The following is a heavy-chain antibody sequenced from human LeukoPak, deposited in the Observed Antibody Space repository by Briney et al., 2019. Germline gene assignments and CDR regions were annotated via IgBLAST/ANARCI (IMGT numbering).Heavy chain of an antibody. D-gene: IGHD2-2*01. CDR2: ISSSSSTI. V-gene: IGHV3-48*01. J-gene: IGHJ4*02. CDR1: GFTLSSYS. Sequence: GGSLRLSCAASGFTLSSYSMNWVRQAPGKGLEWVSYISSSSSTIYYADSVKGRFTISRDNAKNSLYLQMNSLRAEDTAVYYCARDPALTIVVVPAALNYFDYWGQGTLVTVSS. CDR3: ARDPALTIVVVPAALNYFDY.